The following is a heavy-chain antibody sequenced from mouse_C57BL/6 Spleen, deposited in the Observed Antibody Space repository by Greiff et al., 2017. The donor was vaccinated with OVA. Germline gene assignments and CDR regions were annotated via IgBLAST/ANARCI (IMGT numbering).Heavy chain of an antibody. V-gene: IGHV1-55*01. Sequence: VQLQQPGAELVKPGASVKMSCKASGYTFTSYWITWVKQRPGQGLEWIGDIYPGSGSTNYNEKFKSKATLTVDTSSSTAYMQLSSLTSEDSAVYYCARERDWDVGYFDYWGQGTTLTVSS. CDR3: ARERDWDVGYFDY. CDR1: GYTFTSYW. CDR2: IYPGSGST. D-gene: IGHD4-1*01. J-gene: IGHJ2*01.